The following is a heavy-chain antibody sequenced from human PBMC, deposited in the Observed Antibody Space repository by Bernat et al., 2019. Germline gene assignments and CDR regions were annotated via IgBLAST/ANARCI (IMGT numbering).Heavy chain of an antibody. CDR1: GYTFTIYN. CDR3: TRGGRTAHIDY. CDR2: ISPNSGVT. V-gene: IGHV1-2*02. J-gene: IGHJ4*02. Sequence: QVQMVQSGAEVKETGASVKVSCKAFGYTFTIYNFHWVRQAPGQGLEWMGWISPNSGVTNYAQKFQGRVTMTRETSISTIYMELHGLTSDDTALYYCTRGGRTAHIDYWGRGTLVTVSS. D-gene: IGHD3-16*01.